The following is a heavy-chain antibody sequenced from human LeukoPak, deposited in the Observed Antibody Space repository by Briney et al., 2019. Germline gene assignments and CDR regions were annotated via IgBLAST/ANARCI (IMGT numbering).Heavy chain of an antibody. V-gene: IGHV4-59*08. CDR3: ARHHSGYISYYFDY. D-gene: IGHD3-22*01. Sequence: SETLSLTCTVSGGSISSYYWSWIRQPPGKGLEWIGYIYYSGSTNYNPSLKSRVTISVDTSKNQFSLKLSSVTAADTAVYYCARHHSGYISYYFDYWGQGTLVTVSS. J-gene: IGHJ4*02. CDR1: GGSISSYY. CDR2: IYYSGST.